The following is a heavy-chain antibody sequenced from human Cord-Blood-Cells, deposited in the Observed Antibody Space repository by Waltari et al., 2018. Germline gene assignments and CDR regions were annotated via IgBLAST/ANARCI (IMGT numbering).Heavy chain of an antibody. J-gene: IGHJ3*02. CDR1: GYSISSGYY. V-gene: IGHV4-38-2*02. CDR2: IYHSGST. CDR3: ARDGPLYYYDSSGYSGAFDI. Sequence: QVQLQESGPGLVKPSETLSLTCAVPGYSISSGYYWGWIRQPPGKGLEWIGSIYHSGSTYYNPSLKSRVTISVDTSKNQFSLKLSSVTAADTAVYYCARDGPLYYYDSSGYSGAFDIWGQGTMVTVSS. D-gene: IGHD3-22*01.